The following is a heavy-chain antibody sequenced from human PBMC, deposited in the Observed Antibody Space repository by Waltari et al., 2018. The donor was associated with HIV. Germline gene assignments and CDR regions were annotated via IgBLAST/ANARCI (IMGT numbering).Heavy chain of an antibody. CDR2: IVYDGSNK. J-gene: IGHJ4*02. D-gene: IGHD1-26*01. CDR3: AKDQGGATYIFDY. Sequence: QVQLVESGGGVVQPGRSLRLSCAASGFTFSSYGMHWVRQAPGKGLEWVSIIVYDGSNKYYADSVKGRFTISRDNSKNTLYLQMNSLRAEDTAVYYCAKDQGGATYIFDYWGQGTLVTVSS. V-gene: IGHV3-30*18. CDR1: GFTFSSYG.